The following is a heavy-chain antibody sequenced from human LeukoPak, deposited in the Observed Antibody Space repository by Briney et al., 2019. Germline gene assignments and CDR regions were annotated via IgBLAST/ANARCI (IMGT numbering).Heavy chain of an antibody. CDR1: GGSISGYY. V-gene: IGHV4-59*08. D-gene: IGHD2-2*01. CDR3: ARGGYCSSTSCSWGSNWFDP. J-gene: IGHJ5*02. Sequence: SETLSLTCTVSGGSISGYYWSWSRQPPGKGVEWIGNLYYMRGAWYKSSLKSRVTTSVDTSRNEFSLKLSSVTAADTAVYYCARGGYCSSTSCSWGSNWFDPWGQGTLVTVSS. CDR2: LYYMRGA.